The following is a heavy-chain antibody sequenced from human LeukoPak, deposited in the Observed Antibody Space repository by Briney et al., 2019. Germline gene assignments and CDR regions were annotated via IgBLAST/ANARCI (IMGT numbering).Heavy chain of an antibody. Sequence: PGGSLRLSRAASGFTFSSYEMNWVRQAPGKGLEWVSYISSSGSTIYYADSVKGRFTISRDNAKNSLYLQMNSLRAEDTAVYYCARDPVGATRPFDYWGQGTLVTVSS. CDR1: GFTFSSYE. V-gene: IGHV3-48*03. CDR3: ARDPVGATRPFDY. J-gene: IGHJ4*02. D-gene: IGHD1-26*01. CDR2: ISSSGSTI.